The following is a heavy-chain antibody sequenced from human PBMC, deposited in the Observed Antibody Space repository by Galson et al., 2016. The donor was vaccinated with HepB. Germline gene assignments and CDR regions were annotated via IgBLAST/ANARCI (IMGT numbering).Heavy chain of an antibody. Sequence: SLRLSCAASGFTFSDYYMSWIRQAPGKGLEWISYTSGSGSTIYYADSVKGRFTISRDNAKNSLYLQMTSLSAEDTGVYYWARGAGELLDYGMDVWGQGTTVTVSS. V-gene: IGHV3-11*01. J-gene: IGHJ6*02. CDR3: ARGAGELLDYGMDV. CDR2: TSGSGSTI. D-gene: IGHD1-26*01. CDR1: GFTFSDYY.